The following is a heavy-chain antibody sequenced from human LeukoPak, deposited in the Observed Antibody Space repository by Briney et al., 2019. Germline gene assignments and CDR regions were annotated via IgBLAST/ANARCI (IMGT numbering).Heavy chain of an antibody. CDR1: GDSVSSHY. V-gene: IGHV4-59*02. CDR2: VYYTGTS. D-gene: IGHD4-11*01. CDR3: ARYSNHVDYFDS. J-gene: IGHJ4*02. Sequence: PSETRSLTCTVSGDSVSSHYWSWIRQPPGKGLEWIAYVYYTGTSNYNPSLKSRVTISIDTSKNQFSLKLISVTAADTAVYYCARYSNHVDYFDSWGQGTLVTVSS.